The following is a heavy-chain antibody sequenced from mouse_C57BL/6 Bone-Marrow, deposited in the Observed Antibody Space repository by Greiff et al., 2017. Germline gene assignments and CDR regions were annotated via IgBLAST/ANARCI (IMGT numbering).Heavy chain of an antibody. D-gene: IGHD4-1*01. CDR3: ARHRTGSYFDV. CDR1: GFTFSSYG. Sequence: EVKLMESGGDLVKPGGSLKLSCAASGFTFSSYGMSWVRQTPDKRLEWVATISSGGSYTYYPDSVKGQFTISRDNAKITLYLQMSSLKSEDTAVYCCARHRTGSYFDVWGTGTTVTVSS. J-gene: IGHJ1*03. CDR2: ISSGGSYT. V-gene: IGHV5-6*01.